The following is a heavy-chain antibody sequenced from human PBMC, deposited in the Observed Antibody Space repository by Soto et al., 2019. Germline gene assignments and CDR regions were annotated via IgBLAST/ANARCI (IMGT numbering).Heavy chain of an antibody. D-gene: IGHD1-26*01. V-gene: IGHV4-59*01. CDR3: ARDGESGSYDY. CDR1: GGSISSYY. Sequence: QVQLQESGPGLVKPSETLSLTCTVSGGSISSYYWSWIGHPPGKGLVWIGYIYYSGSTNYNPSLKSRVTISVDTSKNQFSLKLSSVTAADTAVYYCARDGESGSYDYWGQGTLVTVSS. CDR2: IYYSGST. J-gene: IGHJ4*02.